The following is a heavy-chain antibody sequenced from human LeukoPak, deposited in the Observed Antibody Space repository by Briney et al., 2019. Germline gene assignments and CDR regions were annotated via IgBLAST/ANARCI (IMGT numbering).Heavy chain of an antibody. CDR2: ISSSGFTI. J-gene: IGHJ2*01. CDR1: GSTFSDYF. CDR3: ARHGVRHVLDWYFPL. Sequence: GGSLRLSCAASGSTFSDYFMSWIRQAPGKGLEWVSCISSSGFTIYYGDSVKGRFTISRDNADNSLFLQMNSLRVEDTAVYYCARHGVRHVLDWYFPLWGRGTLVAVSS. D-gene: IGHD3-16*01. V-gene: IGHV3-11*01.